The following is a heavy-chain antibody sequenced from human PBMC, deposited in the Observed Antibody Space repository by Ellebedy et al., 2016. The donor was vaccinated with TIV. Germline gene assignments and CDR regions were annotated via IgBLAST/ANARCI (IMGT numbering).Heavy chain of an antibody. CDR3: ASLPYYGSNSRGAVDI. Sequence: SQTLSLTXTVSGASISSYYWSWIRQPPGKGLEWLGCFSSIGSTNYNPSLGSRVTISLDTSKNQFSLNLNSVTAADAATHYCASLPYYGSNSRGAVDIWGQGTMVTVSS. CDR1: GASISSYY. V-gene: IGHV4-59*01. J-gene: IGHJ3*02. CDR2: FSSIGST. D-gene: IGHD4-23*01.